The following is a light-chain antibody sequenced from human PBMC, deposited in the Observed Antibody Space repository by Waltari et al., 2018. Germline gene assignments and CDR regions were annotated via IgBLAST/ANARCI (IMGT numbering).Light chain of an antibody. Sequence: DIVMTQSPDSLAVSLGERATINCKSSQTILYSSKNKNYLAWYQQKPGQPPKLLIYWASTRESGVPDRFSGSGSGTDFTPTVSSLQAEDVAVYYCQQYYSAPFTFGPGTKVDI. CDR2: WAS. V-gene: IGKV4-1*01. J-gene: IGKJ3*01. CDR1: QTILYSSKNKNY. CDR3: QQYYSAPFT.